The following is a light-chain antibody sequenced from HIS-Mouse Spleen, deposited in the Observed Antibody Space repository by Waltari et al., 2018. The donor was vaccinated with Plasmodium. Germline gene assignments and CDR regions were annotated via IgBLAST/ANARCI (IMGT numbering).Light chain of an antibody. V-gene: IGLV2-11*01. CDR2: DVS. CDR1: SSDVGGCNY. J-gene: IGLJ2*01. Sequence: QSALTQPRSVSGSPGQSVTISCTGTSSDVGGCNYVSWYQQHPGKAPNLMIYDVSKRPSGVPDRFSGSKSGNTASLTISGLQAEDEADYYCCSYAGSLVVFGGGTKLTVL. CDR3: CSYAGSLVV.